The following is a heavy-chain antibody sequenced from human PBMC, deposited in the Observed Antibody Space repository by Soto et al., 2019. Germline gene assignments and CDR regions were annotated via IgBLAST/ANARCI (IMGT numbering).Heavy chain of an antibody. CDR2: IIPIFGTA. CDR1: GRTFSNYA. D-gene: IGHD3-10*01. V-gene: IGHV1-69*12. Sequence: QVQLVQSGAEVKKPGSSAKVSCKASGRTFSNYAISWVRQAPGQGLEWMGGIIPIFGTANYAQILQGRVTITADESTSTAYMELISLRSEDTAVYYCAREGYYTSGSYYWGQGTLVTVSS. CDR3: AREGYYTSGSYY. J-gene: IGHJ4*02.